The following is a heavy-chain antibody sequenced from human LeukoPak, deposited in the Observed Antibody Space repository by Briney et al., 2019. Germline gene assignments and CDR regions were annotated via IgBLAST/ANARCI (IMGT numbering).Heavy chain of an antibody. J-gene: IGHJ4*02. V-gene: IGHV3-48*03. Sequence: GGSLRLSCAAPGFTLSDYGMNWVRQAPGKGLEWVSYISSSGGTIYYADSVKGRFTISRDNAKSSLYLQMNSLRAEDTAVYYCARDRTPHNDYWGQGTLVTVSS. CDR3: ARDRTPHNDY. CDR2: ISSSGGTI. CDR1: GFTLSDYG. D-gene: IGHD2-2*01.